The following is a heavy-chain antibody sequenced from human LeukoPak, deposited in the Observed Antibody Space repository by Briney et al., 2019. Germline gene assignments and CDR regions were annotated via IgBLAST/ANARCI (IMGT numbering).Heavy chain of an antibody. CDR3: ARHSSSSWYEGNYFDY. J-gene: IGHJ4*02. D-gene: IGHD2-2*01. CDR1: GGSISSYY. CDR2: IYYSGST. Sequence: SETLSLICTVSGGSISSYYWSWIRQPPGKGLEWIGHIYYSGSTKYNPSLKSRVTISVDTSKNQFSLKLSSVTAADTAMYYCARHSSSSWYEGNYFDYWGQGTLVTVSS. V-gene: IGHV4-59*08.